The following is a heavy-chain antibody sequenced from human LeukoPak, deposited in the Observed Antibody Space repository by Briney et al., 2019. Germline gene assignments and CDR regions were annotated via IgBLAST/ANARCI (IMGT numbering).Heavy chain of an antibody. V-gene: IGHV3-7*01. CDR2: ITKKGSET. D-gene: IGHD2-15*01. J-gene: IGHJ4*02. CDR1: GFTFSNSW. CDR3: AREDGYCSGGNCYSYFDS. Sequence: GGSLSLSCAASGFTFSNSWMSWVRQAPGKGLEWVAYITKKGSETYYVDSVKGRFTITRDNARNSLFLQMNSLRAEDTAVYYCAREDGYCSGGNCYSYFDSWGQGTLVTVSS.